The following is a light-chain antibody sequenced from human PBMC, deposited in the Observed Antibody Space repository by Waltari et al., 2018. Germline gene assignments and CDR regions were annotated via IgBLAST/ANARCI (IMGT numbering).Light chain of an antibody. CDR3: QQYFNYPRT. V-gene: IGKV1-8*01. CDR2: EAS. J-gene: IGKJ1*01. CDR1: KYISNY. Sequence: AFRMTQSPSSLSASTGDRVTITFRASKYISNYLSWFQQRPGKAPKLLIYEASTLQRGVPSRFSGSGSGTDFTLTITSLQSDDFATYYCQQYFNYPRTFGQGTRVEIE.